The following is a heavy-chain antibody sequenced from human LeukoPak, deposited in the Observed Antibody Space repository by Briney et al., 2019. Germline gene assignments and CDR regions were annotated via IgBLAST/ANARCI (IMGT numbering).Heavy chain of an antibody. V-gene: IGHV4-30-2*01. J-gene: IGHJ4*02. CDR1: NDSISSGGYY. CDR3: ARVAARYDCLHY. CDR2: IYHSGTT. D-gene: IGHD5-12*01. Sequence: SQTLSLTCTVSNDSISSGGYYWNWIRQPPGKGLEWIGYIYHSGTTYSNPSLKSRVTISVDRSKNEFSLKLSSVTAADTAVYYCARVAARYDCLHYWRQGTLVTVSS.